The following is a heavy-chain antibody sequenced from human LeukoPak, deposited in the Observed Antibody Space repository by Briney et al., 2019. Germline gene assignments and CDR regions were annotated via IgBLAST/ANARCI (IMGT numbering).Heavy chain of an antibody. Sequence: SETLSLTCTVSGGSISSYYWSWIRQPPGKGLEWIGYIYYSGSTNYNPSLKSRVTISADTSKNQFSLKLSSVTAADTAVYYCARGGLWFGELWPSYFDYWGQGTLVTVSS. CDR1: GGSISSYY. CDR2: IYYSGST. J-gene: IGHJ4*02. D-gene: IGHD3-10*01. V-gene: IGHV4-59*08. CDR3: ARGGLWFGELWPSYFDY.